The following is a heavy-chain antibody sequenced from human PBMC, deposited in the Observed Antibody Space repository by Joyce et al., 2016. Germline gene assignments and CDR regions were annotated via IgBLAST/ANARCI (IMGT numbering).Heavy chain of an antibody. CDR2: IYYSGDT. CDR1: GGSISSNSYF. CDR3: VRQVAAAGSFNWFDP. V-gene: IGHV4-39*01. D-gene: IGHD6-13*01. J-gene: IGHJ5*02. Sequence: QLQLQESGPGLVKPSETLSLTCAVSGGSISSNSYFWGWLRLPPGGGLEWIGSIYYSGDTDYNPALKSRVTISVDTSNNQFSLKLSSVTAADTAVYYCVRQVAAAGSFNWFDPWGQGTLVTVSS.